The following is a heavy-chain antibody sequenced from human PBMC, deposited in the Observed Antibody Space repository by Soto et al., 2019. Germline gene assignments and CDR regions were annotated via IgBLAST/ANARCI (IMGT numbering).Heavy chain of an antibody. CDR3: ARDYYDSSGYYRDWDAFDI. CDR1: GGSISSYY. Sequence: TSETLSLTCTVSGGSISSYYWSWIRQPPGKGLEWIGYIYYSGSTNCNPSLKSRVTISVDTSKNQFSLKLSSVTAADTAVYYCARDYYDSSGYYRDWDAFDIWGQGTMVTVSS. D-gene: IGHD3-22*01. V-gene: IGHV4-59*01. CDR2: IYYSGST. J-gene: IGHJ3*02.